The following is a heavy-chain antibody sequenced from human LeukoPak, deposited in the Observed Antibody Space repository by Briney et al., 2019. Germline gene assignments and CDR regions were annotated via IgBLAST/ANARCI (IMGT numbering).Heavy chain of an antibody. CDR1: GGSISSGGYY. J-gene: IGHJ4*02. V-gene: IGHV4-31*03. Sequence: SQTLSLTCTVSGGSISSGGYYWSWIRQHPGKGLEWIGYIYYSGSTYYNPSLKSRVTISVDTSKNQFSLKLSSVTAADTAVYYCAIHVGYCSGGSCYSPLYYFDYWGQGTLATVSS. D-gene: IGHD2-15*01. CDR2: IYYSGST. CDR3: AIHVGYCSGGSCYSPLYYFDY.